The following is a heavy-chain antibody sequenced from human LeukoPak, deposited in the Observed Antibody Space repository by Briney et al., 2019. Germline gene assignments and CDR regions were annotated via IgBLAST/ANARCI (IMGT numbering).Heavy chain of an antibody. V-gene: IGHV4-59*08. CDR3: GRHGYYNNGGGYSPYLDY. CDR1: GDSISDNY. J-gene: IGHJ4*02. CDR2: IYSEST. Sequence: SETLSLTCTVSGDSISDNYWSWIRQPPGKGLEWIGYIYSESTNYNPSLKSRVTISVDTSKNQLSLQLKSVTAADTAVYYCGRHGYYNNGGGYSPYLDYWGQGTLVTVSS. D-gene: IGHD3-22*01.